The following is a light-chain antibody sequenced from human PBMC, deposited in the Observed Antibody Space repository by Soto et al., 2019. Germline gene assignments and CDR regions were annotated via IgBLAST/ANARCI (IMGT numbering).Light chain of an antibody. CDR2: SIN. CDR3: LLYYGGDYV. Sequence: QSVESQEPSLTLSPGGIVTLTCASSTGAVTSAYYPNWFQQKPGQAPRALIYSINNKHSWTPARFSGSLLGGKAALTLSGVQPEEEAEYYCLLYYGGDYVFGTGTKVTVL. CDR1: TGAVTSAYY. V-gene: IGLV7-43*01. J-gene: IGLJ1*01.